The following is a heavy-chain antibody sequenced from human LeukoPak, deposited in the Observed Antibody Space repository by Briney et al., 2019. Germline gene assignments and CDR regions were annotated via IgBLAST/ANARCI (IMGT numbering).Heavy chain of an antibody. V-gene: IGHV3-30*02. J-gene: IGHJ4*02. D-gene: IGHD3-22*01. CDR1: GFTFSSYG. CDR3: AKGSGYYYDSSGYYLVY. Sequence: GGSLRLSCAASGFTFSSYGMHWVRQARGKGLEWVAFIRYDGSNKYYADSVKGRFTISRDNSKNTLYLQMNSLRAEDTAVYYCAKGSGYYYDSSGYYLVYWGQGTLVTVSS. CDR2: IRYDGSNK.